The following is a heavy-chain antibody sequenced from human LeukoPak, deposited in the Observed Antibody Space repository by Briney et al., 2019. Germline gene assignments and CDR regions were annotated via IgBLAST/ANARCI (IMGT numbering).Heavy chain of an antibody. J-gene: IGHJ4*02. CDR1: GFIFSRDS. Sequence: GGSLRLSCAASGFIFSRDSMNWVRQAPGKGLEWVAYINGGGSPIYYADSVRGRFTISRDNAKNSLYLQMNSLRAEDAAVYYCVRDNPRCCGVIPSNIDDYWGQGTLVTVSS. V-gene: IGHV3-48*01. CDR3: VRDNPRCCGVIPSNIDDY. D-gene: IGHD2/OR15-2a*01. CDR2: INGGGSPI.